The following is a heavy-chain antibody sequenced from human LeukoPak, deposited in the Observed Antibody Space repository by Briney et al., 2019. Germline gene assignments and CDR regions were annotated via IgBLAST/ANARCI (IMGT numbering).Heavy chain of an antibody. V-gene: IGHV1-46*02. CDR3: ARDSVELERRNWFDP. CDR2: INPSGRST. CDR1: PYTFNKYY. Sequence: ASVKVSCKESPYTFNKYYIHWVRQAPGQGPEWMGVINPSGRSTSYAQQFRGRVTMTRDTSTSTVYMDLSGLRSEDTAVYYCARDSVELERRNWFDPWGQGTLVTVSS. J-gene: IGHJ5*02. D-gene: IGHD1-1*01.